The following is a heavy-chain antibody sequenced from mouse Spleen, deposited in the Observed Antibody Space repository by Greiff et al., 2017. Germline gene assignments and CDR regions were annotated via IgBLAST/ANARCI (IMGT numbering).Heavy chain of an antibody. J-gene: IGHJ1*03. D-gene: IGHD1-1*01. V-gene: IGHV5-12*01. CDR1: GFTFSDYY. CDR2: ISNGGGST. CDR3: ARHPLYYGSSYDWYFDV. Sequence: EVKLQESGGGLVQPGGSLKLSCAASGFTFSDYYMYWVRQTPEKRLEWVAYISNGGGSTYYPDTVKGRFTISRDNAKNTLYLQMSRLKSEDTAMYYCARHPLYYGSSYDWYFDVWGTGTTVTVSS.